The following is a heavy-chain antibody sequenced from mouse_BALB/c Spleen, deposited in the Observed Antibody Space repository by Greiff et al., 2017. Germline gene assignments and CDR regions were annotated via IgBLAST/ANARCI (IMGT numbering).Heavy chain of an antibody. CDR1: GYSITSGYY. J-gene: IGHJ1*01. Sequence: ESGPGLVKPSQSLSLTCSVTGYSITSGYYWNWIRQFPGNKLEWMGYISYDGSNNYNPSLKNRISITRDTSKNQFFLKLNSVTTEDTATYYCAREDYRYDGLYFDVWGAGTTVTVSS. CDR3: AREDYRYDGLYFDV. D-gene: IGHD2-14*01. CDR2: ISYDGSN. V-gene: IGHV3-6*02.